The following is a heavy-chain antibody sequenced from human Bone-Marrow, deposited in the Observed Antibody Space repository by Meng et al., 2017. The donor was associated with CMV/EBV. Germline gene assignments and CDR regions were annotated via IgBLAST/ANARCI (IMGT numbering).Heavy chain of an antibody. V-gene: IGHV6-1*01. D-gene: IGHD1-26*01. Sequence: SGDSVSSNSAAWNWIRQSPSRGIEWLGRTYYRSKWYNDDAVSVKSRITINPDTSKNQFSLQLNSVTPEDTAVYYCLRGGGSYYYFDFWGQGTLVTVSS. CDR1: GDSVSSNSAA. CDR2: TYYRSKWYN. J-gene: IGHJ4*02. CDR3: LRGGGSYYYFDF.